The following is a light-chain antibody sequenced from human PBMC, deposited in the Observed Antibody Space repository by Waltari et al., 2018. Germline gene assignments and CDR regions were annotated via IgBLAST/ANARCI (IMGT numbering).Light chain of an antibody. Sequence: QSALTQPASVSASPGQSITISCTGTSRHIGAYTFVSWYQQHPGKAPKLMIYDVGKRPSGVSNRFSGSKSRNKASLTISGLQAEDEADYYCSSYTSSNTLVFGGGTKLTVL. V-gene: IGLV2-14*01. J-gene: IGLJ3*02. CDR2: DVG. CDR1: SRHIGAYTF. CDR3: SSYTSSNTLV.